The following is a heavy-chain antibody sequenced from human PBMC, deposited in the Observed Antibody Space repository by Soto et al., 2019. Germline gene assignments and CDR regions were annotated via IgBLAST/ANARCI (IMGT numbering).Heavy chain of an antibody. D-gene: IGHD3-22*01. Sequence: EVQLVESGGGLIQPGGSLRLSCVASGFIVSSNQMSWVRQAPGKGLEWVSVIYSGHTTYYADSVEGRFTISRDNSKNTLYLQMNSLRAEDTAVYYCAKDRAYYDSSGYYYDWGQGTLVTVSS. CDR3: AKDRAYYDSSGYYYD. CDR1: GFIVSSNQ. J-gene: IGHJ4*02. V-gene: IGHV3-53*01. CDR2: IYSGHTT.